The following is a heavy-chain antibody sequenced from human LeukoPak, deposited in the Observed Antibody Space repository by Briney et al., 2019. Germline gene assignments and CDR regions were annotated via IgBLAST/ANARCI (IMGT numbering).Heavy chain of an antibody. D-gene: IGHD3-3*01. CDR2: INWNGGST. J-gene: IGHJ6*03. Sequence: GGSLRLSCAASGFTFDDYGMSWVRQAPGKGLEWASGINWNGGSTGYADSVKGRFTISRDNAKNSLYLQMNSLRAEDTALYYCARGGGITIFGVVIYMDVWGKGTTVTVSS. CDR3: ARGGGITIFGVVIYMDV. V-gene: IGHV3-20*04. CDR1: GFTFDDYG.